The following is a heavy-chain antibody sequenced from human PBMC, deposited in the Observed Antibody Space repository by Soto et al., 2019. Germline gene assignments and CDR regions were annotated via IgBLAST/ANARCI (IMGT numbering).Heavy chain of an antibody. V-gene: IGHV4-30-4*01. CDR1: GCSISSGDYY. D-gene: IGHD3-22*01. CDR2: IYYSGST. Sequence: SETLSLTCTVSGCSISSGDYYWSWIRQPPGKGLEWIGYIYYSGSTYYNPSLKSRVTISVDTSKNQFSLKLSSVTAADTAVYYCASSLGGNYYDSSGYYQMDYWGQGTLVTVSS. J-gene: IGHJ4*02. CDR3: ASSLGGNYYDSSGYYQMDY.